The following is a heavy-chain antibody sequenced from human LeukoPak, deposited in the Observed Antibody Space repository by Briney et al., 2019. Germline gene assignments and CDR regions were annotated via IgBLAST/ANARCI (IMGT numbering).Heavy chain of an antibody. Sequence: GGSLRLSCAASGFTFSSYAMSWVRLAPGKGLEWVSGISGSGGSSHHADSVKGRFTISRDNSKNTLYLQMNSLRAEDTAVYYCARDVGIRYFDYWGQGTLVTVSS. V-gene: IGHV3-23*01. CDR2: ISGSGGSS. J-gene: IGHJ4*02. D-gene: IGHD7-27*01. CDR1: GFTFSSYA. CDR3: ARDVGIRYFDY.